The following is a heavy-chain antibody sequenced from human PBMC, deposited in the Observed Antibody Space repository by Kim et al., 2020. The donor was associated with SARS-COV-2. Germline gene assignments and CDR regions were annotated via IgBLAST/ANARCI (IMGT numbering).Heavy chain of an antibody. V-gene: IGHV3-15*01. CDR1: GFTFTNAW. Sequence: GGSLRLSCAASGFTFTNAWMSWVRQAPGKGLEWVGRIKSRADGGTSDYNTPVKGRFTISRDDSTNTLYLQMNSLKTEDTAVYYCTTDCGSDGYLFDYWGQGSLVTVSS. CDR3: TTDCGSDGYLFDY. J-gene: IGHJ4*02. D-gene: IGHD5-18*01. CDR2: IKSRADGGTS.